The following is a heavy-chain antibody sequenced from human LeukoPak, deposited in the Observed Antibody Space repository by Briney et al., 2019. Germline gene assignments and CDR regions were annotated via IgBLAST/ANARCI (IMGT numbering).Heavy chain of an antibody. CDR1: GGSMSRYY. V-gene: IGHV4-59*08. CDR3: ARTLDCSSSSCSYGMDV. D-gene: IGHD2-15*01. CDR2: IFHSGST. J-gene: IGHJ6*02. Sequence: KASETLSLTCAVSGGSMSRYYWSWIRQPPGKGLEWIGYIFHSGSTNYNPSLRSRVTISVDTSKNQFSLKLSSVTAADTAVYYCARTLDCSSSSCSYGMDVWGQGTTVTVPS.